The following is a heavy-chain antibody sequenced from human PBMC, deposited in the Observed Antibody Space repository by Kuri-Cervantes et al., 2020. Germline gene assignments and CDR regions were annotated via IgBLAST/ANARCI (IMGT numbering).Heavy chain of an antibody. J-gene: IGHJ2*01. V-gene: IGHV4-34*01. CDR3: ARDWRGSGDQYPFDL. Sequence: GSLRLSCAVYGGSFSGYYWSWIRQPPGKGLEWIGEINHSGSTNYNPSLKSRVTISIDTSKHQFSLKLNSLTAADTAVYYCARDWRGSGDQYPFDLWGRGTLVTVSS. CDR1: GGSFSGYY. CDR2: INHSGST. D-gene: IGHD6-19*01.